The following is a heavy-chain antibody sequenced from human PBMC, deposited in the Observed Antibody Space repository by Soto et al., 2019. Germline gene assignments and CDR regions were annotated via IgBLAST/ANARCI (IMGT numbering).Heavy chain of an antibody. D-gene: IGHD2-21*01. CDR1: GFTFSSYA. J-gene: IGHJ6*02. Sequence: GGSLRLSCAASGFTFSSYAMHGVRQAPGKGLEWVAVISYDGSNKYYADSVKGRFTISRDNSKNTLYLQMNSLRAEDTAVYYCARSVIVRYYYYGMDVWGQGPTVTVS. CDR2: ISYDGSNK. V-gene: IGHV3-30-3*01. CDR3: ARSVIVRYYYYGMDV.